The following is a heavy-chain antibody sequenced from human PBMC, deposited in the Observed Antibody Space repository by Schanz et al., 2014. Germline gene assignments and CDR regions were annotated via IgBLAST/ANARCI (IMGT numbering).Heavy chain of an antibody. CDR3: ARGPLGTSP. D-gene: IGHD5-12*01. V-gene: IGHV1-8*02. CDR1: GYTFTDYG. Sequence: QVQLVQSGGEMKKPGASVKVSCKASGYTFTDYGLSWVRQAPGQGLEWMGCINPNSGNTGYAQKFQGRVTMTRNTSISTAYMELSSLRSEDTAVYYCARGPLGTSPWGQGTLVTVSS. CDR2: INPNSGNT. J-gene: IGHJ5*02.